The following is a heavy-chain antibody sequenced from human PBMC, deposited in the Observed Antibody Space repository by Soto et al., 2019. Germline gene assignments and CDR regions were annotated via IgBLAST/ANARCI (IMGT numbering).Heavy chain of an antibody. J-gene: IGHJ4*02. CDR3: ARDPPRHRIVGATTDQYYFDY. D-gene: IGHD1-26*01. CDR2: IIPIFGTA. Sequence: SVKVSCKASGGTFSSYAISWVRQAPGQGLEWMGGIIPIFGTANYAQKFQGRVTITADKSTSTAYMELSSLRSEDTAAYYCARDPPRHRIVGATTDQYYFDYWGQGTLVTVS. CDR1: GGTFSSYA. V-gene: IGHV1-69*06.